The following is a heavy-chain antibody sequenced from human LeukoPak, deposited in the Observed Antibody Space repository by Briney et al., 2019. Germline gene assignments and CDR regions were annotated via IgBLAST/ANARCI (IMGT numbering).Heavy chain of an antibody. J-gene: IGHJ4*02. Sequence: KPSETLSLTCAVYGGSFSGYYWSWIRQPPGKGLEWIGEINHSGSTYYNPSLKSRVTISVDTSKNQFSLKLSSVTAADTAVYYCARLRTYYDILTGFYQGGYYFDYCGQGTLVTVSS. D-gene: IGHD3-9*01. V-gene: IGHV4-34*01. CDR2: INHSGST. CDR1: GGSFSGYY. CDR3: ARLRTYYDILTGFYQGGYYFDY.